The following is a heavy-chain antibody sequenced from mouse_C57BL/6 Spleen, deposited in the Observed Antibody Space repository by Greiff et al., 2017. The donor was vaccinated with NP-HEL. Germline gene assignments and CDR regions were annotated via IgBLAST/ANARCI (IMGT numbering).Heavy chain of an antibody. V-gene: IGHV1-9*01. J-gene: IGHJ2*01. Sequence: LMEPGASVKLSCKATGYTFTGYWIEWVKQRPGHGLEWIGEILPGSGSTNYNEKFKGKATFTADTSSNTAYMQLSSLTTEDSAIYYCARGEGIITTVVDFDYWGQGTTLTVSS. CDR1: GYTFTGYW. D-gene: IGHD1-1*01. CDR3: ARGEGIITTVVDFDY. CDR2: ILPGSGST.